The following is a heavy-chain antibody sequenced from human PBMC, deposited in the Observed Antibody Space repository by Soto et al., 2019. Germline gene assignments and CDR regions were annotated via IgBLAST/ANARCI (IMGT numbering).Heavy chain of an antibody. CDR1: GFTFSSYW. D-gene: IGHD3-3*01. V-gene: IGHV3-7*03. Sequence: QSGGSLRLSCAASGFTFSSYWMSWVRQAPGKGLEWVANIKQDGSEKYYVDSVKGRFTISRDNAKNSLYLQMNSLRAEDTAVYYCARDKENVLRFLEWFNWFDPWGQGTLVTVSS. CDR3: ARDKENVLRFLEWFNWFDP. J-gene: IGHJ5*02. CDR2: IKQDGSEK.